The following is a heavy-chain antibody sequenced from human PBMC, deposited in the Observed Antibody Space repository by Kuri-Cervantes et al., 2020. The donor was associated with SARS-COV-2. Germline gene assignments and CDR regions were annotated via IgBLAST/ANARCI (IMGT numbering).Heavy chain of an antibody. CDR3: ERWNYDFWSGYYFDY. CDR2: VNHNGGA. D-gene: IGHD3-3*01. CDR1: GGSLSGSY. J-gene: IGHJ4*02. Sequence: SETLSPTFAVYGGSLSGSYWSWIRQSPGKRLEWIGEVNHNGGANYNPSLTSRVTISVDPSKAQFSLKLSSVTAADTAVYYCERWNYDFWSGYYFDYWGQGTLVTVSS. V-gene: IGHV4-34*01.